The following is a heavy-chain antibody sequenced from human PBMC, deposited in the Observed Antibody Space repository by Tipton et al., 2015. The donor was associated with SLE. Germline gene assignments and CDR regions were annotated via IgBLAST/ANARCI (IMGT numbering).Heavy chain of an antibody. J-gene: IGHJ4*02. D-gene: IGHD6-19*01. V-gene: IGHV4-34*01. CDR2: INHSGST. CDR3: EGASSGWYGY. Sequence: GLVKPSETLSLTCAVYGGSFSGYYWSWIRQPPGKGLEWIGEINHSGSTNYNPSLKSRVTISVDTSKNQFSLKLSSVTAADTAVYYCEGASSGWYGYWGQGTLVTVSS. CDR1: GGSFSGYY.